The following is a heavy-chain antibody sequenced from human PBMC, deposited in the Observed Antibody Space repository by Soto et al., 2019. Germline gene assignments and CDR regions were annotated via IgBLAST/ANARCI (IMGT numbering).Heavy chain of an antibody. CDR3: ARNYGDYDYYYYYMDV. J-gene: IGHJ6*03. V-gene: IGHV3-53*04. Sequence: GGSLKLSCASSGFTVSSNYMSWVRQAPGKGLEWVSVIYSGGSTYYADSVKGRFTISRHNSKNTLYLQMNSLRAEDTAVYYCARNYGDYDYYYYYMDVWGKGTTVTVSS. CDR2: IYSGGST. D-gene: IGHD4-17*01. CDR1: GFTVSSNY.